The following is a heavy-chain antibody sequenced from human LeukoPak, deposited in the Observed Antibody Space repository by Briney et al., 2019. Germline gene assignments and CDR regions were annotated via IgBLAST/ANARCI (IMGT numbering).Heavy chain of an antibody. J-gene: IGHJ1*01. CDR3: ARAPSDIGGYYPEYFRH. CDR2: IKSDGST. CDR1: GVTFSSDW. D-gene: IGHD3-22*01. Sequence: GGSLRLSCAASGVTFSSDWMHWVRQAPGKGLVWVSRIKSDGSTNYADSVKGRFTISRDNAKNTVSLQMNSLRAEDTGVYYCARAPSDIGGYYPEYFRHWGQGTLVTVSS. V-gene: IGHV3-74*01.